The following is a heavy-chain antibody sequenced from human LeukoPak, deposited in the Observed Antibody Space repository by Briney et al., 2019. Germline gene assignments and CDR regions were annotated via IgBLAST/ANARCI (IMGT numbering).Heavy chain of an antibody. CDR1: GGSISSGDYY. Sequence: SPTLSLTCTVSGGSISSGDYYWSWIRQPPGKGLEWIGYIYYSGSTYYNPSLKSRVTISVDTSKNQFSLKLSSVTAADTAVYYCARLRSRDGYNFDYWGQGTLVTVSS. CDR2: IYYSGST. V-gene: IGHV4-30-4*01. CDR3: ARLRSRDGYNFDY. D-gene: IGHD5-24*01. J-gene: IGHJ4*02.